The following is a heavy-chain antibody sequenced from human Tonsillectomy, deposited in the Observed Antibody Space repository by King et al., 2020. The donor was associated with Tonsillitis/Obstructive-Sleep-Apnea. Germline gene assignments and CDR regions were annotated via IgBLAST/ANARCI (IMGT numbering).Heavy chain of an antibody. J-gene: IGHJ3*02. Sequence: QLQESGPGLVKPSQTLSLTCTVSGGSISRDDYYWSWIRQHPGKGLEWIGYIYYSGSTYYNPSLKSRVTISVDTSKNQFSLKLSSVTAADTAVYYWARGGVVPDQDAFDIWGQGTMVTVSS. CDR1: GGSISRDDYY. CDR3: ARGGVVPDQDAFDI. V-gene: IGHV4-31*03. D-gene: IGHD3-3*01. CDR2: IYYSGST.